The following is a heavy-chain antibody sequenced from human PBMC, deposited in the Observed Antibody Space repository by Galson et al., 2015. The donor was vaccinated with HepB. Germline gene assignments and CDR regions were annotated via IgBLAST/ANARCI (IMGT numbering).Heavy chain of an antibody. D-gene: IGHD6-13*01. J-gene: IGHJ6*02. V-gene: IGHV3-48*02. CDR3: ARVPLVGIAAAGTVNLDYYYYGMDV. Sequence: TFSSYSMNWVRQAPGKGLEWVSYISSSSSTIYYADSVKGRFTISRDNAKNSLYLQMNSLRDEDTAVYYCARVPLVGIAAAGTVNLDYYYYGMDVWGQGTTVTVSS. CDR1: TFSSYS. CDR2: ISSSSSTI.